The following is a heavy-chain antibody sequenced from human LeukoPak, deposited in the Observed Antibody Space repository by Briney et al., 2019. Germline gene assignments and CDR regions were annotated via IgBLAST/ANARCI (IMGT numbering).Heavy chain of an antibody. CDR3: ARAGNIRFDY. Sequence: GGSLRLSCAASGFTFRSYAMSWVRQAPGKGLEWVSGISGSDGGTYYADSVKGRFTISRDNSKNTLYLQMNSLRAEDTALYYCARAGNIRFDYWGQGTLVTVSS. D-gene: IGHD1/OR15-1a*01. CDR2: ISGSDGGT. CDR1: GFTFRSYA. V-gene: IGHV3-23*01. J-gene: IGHJ4*02.